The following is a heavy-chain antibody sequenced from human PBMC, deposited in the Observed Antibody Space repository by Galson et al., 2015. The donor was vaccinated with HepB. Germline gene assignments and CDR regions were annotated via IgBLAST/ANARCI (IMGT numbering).Heavy chain of an antibody. D-gene: IGHD7-27*01. J-gene: IGHJ4*02. CDR1: GCTFTTYY. CDR2: INPSRGNT. V-gene: IGHV1-46*01. Sequence: CKAFGCTFTTYYMHWVRQAPGQGLEWMGIINPSRGNTNHAQKFQDRVTMTSDTSTSTVYMELSSLRSEDTAVYYCARDANWGSPDYFDFWGQGTLVTVSS. CDR3: ARDANWGSPDYFDF.